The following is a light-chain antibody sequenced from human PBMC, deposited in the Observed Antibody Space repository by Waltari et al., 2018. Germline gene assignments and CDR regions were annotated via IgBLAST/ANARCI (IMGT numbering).Light chain of an antibody. V-gene: IGKV1-5*03. CDR3: QQYHRYPVT. J-gene: IGKJ4*01. CDR2: KAS. Sequence: DIQMTQSPSTLSASVGDRVTITCRASQSIRSWLAWYQQKPGKAPKLVIYKASSLESGVPSRFSGSESVTEFTLTISSLQPDDFATYYCQQYHRYPVTFGGGTKVEIK. CDR1: QSIRSW.